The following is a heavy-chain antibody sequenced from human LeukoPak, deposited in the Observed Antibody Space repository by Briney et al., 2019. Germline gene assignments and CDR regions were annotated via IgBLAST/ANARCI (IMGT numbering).Heavy chain of an antibody. D-gene: IGHD3-22*01. J-gene: IGHJ4*02. V-gene: IGHV4-30-2*01. CDR3: ARAKTTYYYDSSGYHHNLEYYSDY. CDR2: IYHSGST. Sequence: SETLSLTCAVSGGSISSGGYSWSWIRQPPGKGLEWIGYIYHSGSTYYNPSLKSRVTISVDRSKNQFSLKLSSVTAADTAVYYCARAKTTYYYDSSGYHHNLEYYSDYWGQGTLVTVSS. CDR1: GGSISSGGYS.